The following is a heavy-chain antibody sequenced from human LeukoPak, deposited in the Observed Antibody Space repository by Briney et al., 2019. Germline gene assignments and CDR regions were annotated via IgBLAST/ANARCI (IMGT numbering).Heavy chain of an antibody. Sequence: PSETLSLTCSVSGGSFSSGGYYWTWIRQHPGKGLEWIGYVSDSGSTNYNPSLKSRVTVSVDTSKDQFSLKLTSVTAADTAVYYCARTGSSWPLYYYYYMDVWGKGTTVTVSS. V-gene: IGHV4-61*08. CDR3: ARTGSSWPLYYYYYMDV. CDR2: VSDSGST. CDR1: GGSFSSGGYY. D-gene: IGHD6-13*01. J-gene: IGHJ6*03.